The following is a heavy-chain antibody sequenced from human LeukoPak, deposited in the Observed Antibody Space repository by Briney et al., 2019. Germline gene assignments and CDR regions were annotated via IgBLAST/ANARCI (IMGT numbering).Heavy chain of an antibody. CDR2: IKQDGSEK. D-gene: IGHD6-13*01. Sequence: GGSLRLSCAASGFTFSSYRMSWVRQAPGKGLEWVANIKQDGSEKYYVDSVKGRFTISRDNAKNSLYLQMNSLRAEDTAVYYCARVVLAAAGYFDYWGQGTLVTVSS. CDR3: ARVVLAAAGYFDY. V-gene: IGHV3-7*01. CDR1: GFTFSSYR. J-gene: IGHJ4*02.